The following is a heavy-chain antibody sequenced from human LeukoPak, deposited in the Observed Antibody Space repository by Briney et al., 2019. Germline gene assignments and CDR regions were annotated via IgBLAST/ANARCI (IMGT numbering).Heavy chain of an antibody. CDR2: IIPIFGTA. V-gene: IGHV1-69*13. J-gene: IGHJ5*02. CDR3: ARGGYLGYCSSTSCYTHDNWFDP. CDR1: GGTFSSYA. D-gene: IGHD2-2*02. Sequence: VASVKVSCKASGGTFSSYAISWVRQAPGQGLEWMGGIIPIFGTANYAQKFLGRVTITADESTSTAYMELSSLRSEDTAVYYCARGGYLGYCSSTSCYTHDNWFDPWGQGTLVTVSS.